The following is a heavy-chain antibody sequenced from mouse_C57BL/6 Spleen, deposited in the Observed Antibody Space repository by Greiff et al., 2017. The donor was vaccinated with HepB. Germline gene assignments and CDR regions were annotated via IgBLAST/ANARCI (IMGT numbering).Heavy chain of an antibody. D-gene: IGHD1-1*01. CDR2: IDPENGDT. V-gene: IGHV14-4*01. CDR1: GFNIKDDY. CDR3: TTCHYYGSSPWFAY. Sequence: EVKLQESGAELVRPGASVKLSCTASGFNIKDDYMHWVKQRPEQGLEWIGWIDPENGDTEYASKFQGKATITADTSSNTAYLQLSSLTSEDTAVYYCTTCHYYGSSPWFAYWGQGTLVTVSA. J-gene: IGHJ3*01.